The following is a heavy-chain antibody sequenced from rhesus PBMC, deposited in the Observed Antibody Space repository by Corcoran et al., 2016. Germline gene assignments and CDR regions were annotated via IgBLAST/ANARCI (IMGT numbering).Heavy chain of an antibody. Sequence: QVQLQESGPGLVKPSETLSLTCAVSGCSISYAYFWSWFRPPPGKGLEWIGYIYGSGGGTNYNPSLRNRVTISIDTSKNQCSLKLSSVTAADTAVYYCASGPTVISFDYWGQGVLVTVSS. D-gene: IGHD4-23*01. CDR3: ASGPTVISFDY. V-gene: IGHV4-106*01. J-gene: IGHJ4*01. CDR2: IYGSGGGT. CDR1: GCSISYAYF.